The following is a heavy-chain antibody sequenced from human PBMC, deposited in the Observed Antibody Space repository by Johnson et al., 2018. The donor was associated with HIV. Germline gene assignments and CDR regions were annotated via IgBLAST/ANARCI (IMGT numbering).Heavy chain of an antibody. Sequence: VQLVESGGGVVQPGRSLRLSCAASGFTFSNYALHWVRQAPGRGLEWVALISHDGSNKYYADFVKGRFTISRDNSINTLYLQMNSLRAEDTAVYYCAKEKNGYHWTFDIWGQGTMVTVSS. CDR3: AKEKNGYHWTFDI. J-gene: IGHJ3*02. D-gene: IGHD5-24*01. CDR1: GFTFSNYA. V-gene: IGHV3-30-3*01. CDR2: ISHDGSNK.